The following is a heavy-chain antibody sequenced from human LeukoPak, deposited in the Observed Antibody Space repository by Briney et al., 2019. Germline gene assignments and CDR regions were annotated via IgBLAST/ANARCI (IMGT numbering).Heavy chain of an antibody. CDR1: GFTFSSYS. D-gene: IGHD3-22*01. CDR2: VGRDGSI. Sequence: GGSLRLSCAASGFTFSSYSMNWVRQAPGKGLEWISCVGRDGSIHYADSVKGRITISRDNAKNSLFLQMNSLRAEDTAIYYCARRYYDTTGYAFDIWGQGTMVTVSS. CDR3: ARRYYDTTGYAFDI. J-gene: IGHJ3*02. V-gene: IGHV3-21*01.